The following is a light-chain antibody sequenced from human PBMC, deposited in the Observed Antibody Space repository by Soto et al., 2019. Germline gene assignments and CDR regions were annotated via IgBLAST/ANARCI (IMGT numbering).Light chain of an antibody. V-gene: IGKV1-39*01. Sequence: DIQMTQSPSSLSASVGDRVTITCRASQSISSYLNWYQQKPGKAPKLLIYAASSLHSGVPSRFSGSGSGTDFTLTISSLHPEDFATYYCQQSYSTPRTFGQGTKLEIK. CDR2: AAS. CDR1: QSISSY. CDR3: QQSYSTPRT. J-gene: IGKJ2*01.